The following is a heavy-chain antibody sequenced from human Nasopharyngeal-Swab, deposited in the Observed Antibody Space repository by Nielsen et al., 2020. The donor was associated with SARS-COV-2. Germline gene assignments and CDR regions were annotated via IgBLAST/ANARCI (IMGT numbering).Heavy chain of an antibody. V-gene: IGHV1-69*04. CDR1: GGTFSSYA. Sequence: SVKVSCKASGGTFSSYAISWLRQAPGQGLEGMGRIIPILGIANYAQKFQGRDTITADKSTSTAYMELSSLRSEDTAVYYCATSYGSGMRDYYYYGMDVWGQGTTVTVSS. J-gene: IGHJ6*02. D-gene: IGHD3-10*01. CDR3: ATSYGSGMRDYYYYGMDV. CDR2: IIPILGIA.